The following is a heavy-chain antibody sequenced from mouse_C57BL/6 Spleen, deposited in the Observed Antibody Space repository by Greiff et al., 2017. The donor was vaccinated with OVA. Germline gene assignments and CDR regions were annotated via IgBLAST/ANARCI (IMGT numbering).Heavy chain of an antibody. V-gene: IGHV5-6*01. J-gene: IGHJ2*01. D-gene: IGHD2-1*01. CDR1: GFTFSSYC. Sequence: SLNLSCSASGFTFSSYCMSWVRQTPDKRLEWVATISSGGSYTYYPDSVKGRFTISRDNAKNTLYLQMSSLKSEDTAMYYCARLDGNFYFDYWGQGTTLTVSS. CDR3: ARLDGNFYFDY. CDR2: ISSGGSYT.